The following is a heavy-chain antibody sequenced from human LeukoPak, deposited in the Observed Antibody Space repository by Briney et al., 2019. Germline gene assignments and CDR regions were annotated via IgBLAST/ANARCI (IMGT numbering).Heavy chain of an antibody. CDR1: GFTFSSYE. J-gene: IGHJ4*02. CDR3: ATAMVTSGVY. D-gene: IGHD5-18*01. Sequence: GGSLRLSCAASGFTFSSYEMNWVRQAPGKGLEWVSYISSSGSTIYYADSVKGRFTISRDNAKNSLYLQMNSLRAEDTAVYYCATAMVTSGVYWGQGTPVTVSS. V-gene: IGHV3-48*03. CDR2: ISSSGSTI.